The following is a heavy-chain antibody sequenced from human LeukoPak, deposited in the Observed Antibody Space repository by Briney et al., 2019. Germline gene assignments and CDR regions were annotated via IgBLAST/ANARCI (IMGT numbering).Heavy chain of an antibody. CDR3: ARDGGSIYYHYYMDV. CDR1: GYSISSGYY. J-gene: IGHJ6*03. CDR2: VYSSGSA. D-gene: IGHD2-15*01. Sequence: SETLSLTCTVSGYSISSGYYWNWIRQPAGKGLEWIGRVYSSGSANYNPSLKSRVTISVDTSKNQFSLRLSSVTAADTAVYYCARDGGSIYYHYYMDVWGKGTTVTVSS. V-gene: IGHV4-61*02.